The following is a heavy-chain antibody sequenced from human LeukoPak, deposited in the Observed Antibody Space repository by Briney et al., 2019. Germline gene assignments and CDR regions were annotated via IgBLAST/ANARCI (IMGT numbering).Heavy chain of an antibody. J-gene: IGHJ4*02. CDR2: IYTSGST. CDR3: ARVGGYSSSEYYFDY. CDR1: GGSISSYY. V-gene: IGHV4-4*07. D-gene: IGHD6-6*01. Sequence: SQTLSLTCTVSGGSISSYYWSWIRQPAGKGLEWIGPIYTSGSTNYNPSLKSRVTMSVDTSKNQFSLKLSSVTAADTAVYYCARVGGYSSSEYYFDYWGQGTLVTVSS.